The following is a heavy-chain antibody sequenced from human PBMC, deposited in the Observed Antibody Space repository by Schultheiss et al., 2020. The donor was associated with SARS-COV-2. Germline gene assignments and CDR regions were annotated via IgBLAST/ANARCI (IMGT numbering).Heavy chain of an antibody. J-gene: IGHJ4*02. Sequence: GESLKISCAASGFTFSSYAMHWVRQAPGKGLEWVAVISYDGSNKYYADSVKGRFTISRDNSKNTLYLQMNSLRGDDTALYFCARDGGVVPGAISWADDWGQGTLVTVSS. CDR3: ARDGGVVPGAISWADD. D-gene: IGHD2-8*02. CDR2: ISYDGSNK. V-gene: IGHV3-30*04. CDR1: GFTFSSYA.